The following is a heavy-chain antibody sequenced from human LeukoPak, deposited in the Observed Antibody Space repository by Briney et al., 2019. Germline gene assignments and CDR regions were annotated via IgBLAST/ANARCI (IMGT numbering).Heavy chain of an antibody. J-gene: IGHJ3*02. Sequence: SETLSLTCTVSGGSISSGDYYWSWIRQPPGKGLEWIGYIYYSGSTYYYPSLKSRVTIAVDTSKNQFSLKLSSVTAADTAVYYCARYRDSSGYRDDAFDIWGQGTMVTVSS. CDR2: IYYSGST. V-gene: IGHV4-30-4*08. CDR3: ARYRDSSGYRDDAFDI. CDR1: GGSISSGDYY. D-gene: IGHD3-22*01.